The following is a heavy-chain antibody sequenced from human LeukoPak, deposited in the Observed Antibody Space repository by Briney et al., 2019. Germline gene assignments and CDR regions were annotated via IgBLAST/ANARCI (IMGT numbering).Heavy chain of an antibody. V-gene: IGHV3-23*01. D-gene: IGHD3-3*01. CDR1: GFTFSSYA. CDR3: ARVGAAVRFLEWLLSGPDY. J-gene: IGHJ4*02. Sequence: GGSLRLSCAASGFTFSSYAMSWVRQAPGKGLEWVSAISGSGGSTYYADSVKGRFTISRDNSKNTLYLQMNSLRAEDTAVYYCARVGAAVRFLEWLLSGPDYWGQGTLVTVSS. CDR2: ISGSGGST.